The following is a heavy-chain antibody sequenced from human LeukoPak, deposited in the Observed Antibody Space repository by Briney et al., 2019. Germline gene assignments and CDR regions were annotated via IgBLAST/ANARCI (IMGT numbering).Heavy chain of an antibody. CDR2: MNPNSGNT. D-gene: IGHD3-10*01. J-gene: IGHJ4*02. CDR1: GYTFTSHY. V-gene: IGHV1-8*03. Sequence: ASVMVSCKASGYTFTSHYMHWVRQAPGQGLEWMGWMNPNSGNTGYAQKFQGRVTITRNTSISTAYMELSSLRSEDTAVYYCARARGPRQKDDYWGQGTLVTVSS. CDR3: ARARGPRQKDDY.